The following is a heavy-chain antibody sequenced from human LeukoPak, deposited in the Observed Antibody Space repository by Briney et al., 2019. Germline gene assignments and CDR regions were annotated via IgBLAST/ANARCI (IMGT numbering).Heavy chain of an antibody. J-gene: IGHJ4*02. CDR2: ISYDGSNK. CDR3: AKDRGLFRYFDY. V-gene: IGHV3-30*18. Sequence: GGSLRLSCAASGLTFSSYGMHWVRQAPGKGLEWVAVISYDGSNKYYADSVKGRFTISRDNSKNTLYLQMNSLRAEDTAVYYCAKDRGLFRYFDYWGQGTLVTVSS. D-gene: IGHD3-22*01. CDR1: GLTFSSYG.